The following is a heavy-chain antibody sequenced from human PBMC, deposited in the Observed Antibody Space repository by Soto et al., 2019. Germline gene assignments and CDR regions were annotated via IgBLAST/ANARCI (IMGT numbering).Heavy chain of an antibody. V-gene: IGHV3-7*01. D-gene: IGHD4-17*01. J-gene: IGHJ4*02. CDR3: ARGERYGDYLLPLDY. CDR2: IKQDGSEK. CDR1: GFTFSSYW. Sequence: GGSLRLSCAASGFTFSSYWMSWVRQAPGKGLEWVANIKQDGSEKYYVDSVKGRFTISRDNAKNSLYLQMNSLRAEDTAVYYCARGERYGDYLLPLDYWGQGTLVTVSS.